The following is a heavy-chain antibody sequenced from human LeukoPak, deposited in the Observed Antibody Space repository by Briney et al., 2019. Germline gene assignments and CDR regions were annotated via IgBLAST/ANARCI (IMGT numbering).Heavy chain of an antibody. D-gene: IGHD4-17*01. V-gene: IGHV4-38-2*02. CDR1: GYSISSGYY. Sequence: SETLSLTCTVSGYSISSGYYWGWIRQPPGKGLEWIGSIYHSGSTTYNPSLKSRVTMSVDTSKSQFSLNLMSVTAADTAVYYCTRDTGTTGEVKFDPWGQGTLVTVSS. J-gene: IGHJ5*02. CDR3: TRDTGTTGEVKFDP. CDR2: IYHSGST.